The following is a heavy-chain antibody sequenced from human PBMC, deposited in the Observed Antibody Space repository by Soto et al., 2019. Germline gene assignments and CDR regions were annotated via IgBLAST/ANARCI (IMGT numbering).Heavy chain of an antibody. CDR1: GFTFSSYG. CDR2: ISYDGSNK. J-gene: IGHJ6*02. Sequence: GGSLRLSXAASGFTFSSYGMHWVRQAPGKGLEWVAVISYDGSNKYYADSVKGRFTISRDNSKNTLYLQMNSLRAEDTAVYYCAKDRKGSTIFGVVISGGNYYYGMDVWGQGTTVTVSS. V-gene: IGHV3-30*18. D-gene: IGHD3-3*01. CDR3: AKDRKGSTIFGVVISGGNYYYGMDV.